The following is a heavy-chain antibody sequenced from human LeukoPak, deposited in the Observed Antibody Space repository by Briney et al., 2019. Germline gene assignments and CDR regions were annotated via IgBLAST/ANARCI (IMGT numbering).Heavy chain of an antibody. CDR3: ARRAGDFVDY. Sequence: GESLKISRKGSGYSFTSYWIGWGGQMPGKGLGGMGIIYPGDSDTRYSPSFQGQVTISADKSISTAYLQWSSLKASDTAMYYCARRAGDFVDYWGQGTLVTVSS. J-gene: IGHJ4*02. D-gene: IGHD4-17*01. CDR2: IYPGDSDT. V-gene: IGHV5-51*01. CDR1: GYSFTSYW.